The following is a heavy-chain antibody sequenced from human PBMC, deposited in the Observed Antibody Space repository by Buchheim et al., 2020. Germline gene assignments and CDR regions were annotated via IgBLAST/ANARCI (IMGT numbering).Heavy chain of an antibody. CDR3: ARSAEVVVINWFDP. CDR1: GGSISSYY. D-gene: IGHD3-22*01. Sequence: QVQLQESGPGLVKPSEALSLTCTVSGGSISSYYWSWIRQPPGKGLEWFGKIYYRGSPNSNPSLKGRITISVDTSKNHFSLQLSSVTAADTAVYYCARSAEVVVINWFDPWGQGTL. CDR2: IYYRGSP. J-gene: IGHJ5*02. V-gene: IGHV4-59*01.